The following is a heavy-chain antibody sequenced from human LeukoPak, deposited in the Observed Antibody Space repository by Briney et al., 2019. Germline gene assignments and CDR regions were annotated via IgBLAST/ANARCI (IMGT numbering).Heavy chain of an antibody. CDR3: TSTDIVVVPAASGSRDY. V-gene: IGHV3-49*03. Sequence: GGSLRLSCTASGFTFGDYAMSWFRQAPGKGLEWVGFIRNKAYGGTTEYAASVKGRFTISRDDSKSIAYLQMNSLKTEDTAVYYCTSTDIVVVPAASGSRDYWGQGTLVTVSS. CDR1: GFTFGDYA. CDR2: IRNKAYGGTT. D-gene: IGHD2-2*01. J-gene: IGHJ4*02.